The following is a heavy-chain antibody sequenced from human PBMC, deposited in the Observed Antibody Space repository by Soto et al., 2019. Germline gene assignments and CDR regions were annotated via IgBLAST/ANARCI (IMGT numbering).Heavy chain of an antibody. Sequence: QVQLVQSGTEVKNPGSSVKVSCKASGGSFSTYSITWVRQAPGQGLEWMGGIIPIFGTANYAQKLQGRVTITADESTSTVYMELSSLRSEDTAVYYCARAKGEHTYDTLASYYYYGMDVWGQGTKVTVSS. J-gene: IGHJ6*02. D-gene: IGHD3-9*01. CDR2: IIPIFGTA. CDR1: GGSFSTYS. CDR3: ARAKGEHTYDTLASYYYYGMDV. V-gene: IGHV1-69*12.